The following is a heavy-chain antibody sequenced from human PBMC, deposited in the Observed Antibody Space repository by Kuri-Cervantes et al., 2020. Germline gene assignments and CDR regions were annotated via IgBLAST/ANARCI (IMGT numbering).Heavy chain of an antibody. J-gene: IGHJ5*02. Sequence: ASVKVSCKASGYTFTSYAMHWVRQAPGQRLEWVGWINAGNGNTKYSQKFQGRVTITRDTSASTAYMELSSLRSEDTAVYYCARVRGVYNWFDPWGQGTLVTVSS. CDR1: GYTFTSYA. V-gene: IGHV1-3*01. D-gene: IGHD3-10*01. CDR2: INAGNGNT. CDR3: ARVRGVYNWFDP.